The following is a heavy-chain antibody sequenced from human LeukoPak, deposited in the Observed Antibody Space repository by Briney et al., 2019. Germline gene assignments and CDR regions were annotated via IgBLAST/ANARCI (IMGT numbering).Heavy chain of an antibody. CDR2: IYYSGST. J-gene: IGHJ4*02. V-gene: IGHV4-39*01. Sequence: PSETLSLTCTVSGGSISSSSYYWGWIRQPPGKGLEWIGSIYYSGSTYYNPSLKSRVTISVDTSKNQFSLKLSSVTAADTAVYYCASFWSGFDSWGQGTLVTVSS. D-gene: IGHD3-3*01. CDR1: GGSISSSSYY. CDR3: ASFWSGFDS.